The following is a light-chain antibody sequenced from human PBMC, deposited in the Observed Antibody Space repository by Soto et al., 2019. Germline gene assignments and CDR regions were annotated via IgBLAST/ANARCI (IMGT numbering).Light chain of an antibody. V-gene: IGKV1-5*03. CDR3: HQYHNFTRT. CDR2: KAS. Sequence: DIQFTQSPSTLSASVGDRVTITCRASQSINGWLAWYQQKPGQAPNLLIYKASTLESGVPSRFSGSGSGTECTRTVSSLQPDDFATYYCHQYHNFTRTFGQGTKVDIK. CDR1: QSINGW. J-gene: IGKJ1*01.